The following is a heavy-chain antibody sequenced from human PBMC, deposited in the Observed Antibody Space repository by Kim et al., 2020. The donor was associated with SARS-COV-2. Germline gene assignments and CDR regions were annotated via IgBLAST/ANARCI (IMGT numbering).Heavy chain of an antibody. V-gene: IGHV1-69*04. Sequence: SVKVSCKASGGTFSSYAISWVRQAPGQGLEWMGRIIPILGIANYAQKFQGRVTITADKSTSTAYMELSSLRSEDTAVYYCARATVWFGEVNSGGAFDIWGQGTMVTVSS. CDR2: IIPILGIA. J-gene: IGHJ3*02. D-gene: IGHD3-10*01. CDR3: ARATVWFGEVNSGGAFDI. CDR1: GGTFSSYA.